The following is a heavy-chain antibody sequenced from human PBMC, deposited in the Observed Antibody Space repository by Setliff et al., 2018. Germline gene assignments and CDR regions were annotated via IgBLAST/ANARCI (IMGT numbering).Heavy chain of an antibody. D-gene: IGHD5-18*01. CDR1: GGTFRSYG. CDR3: AREGVDTRASTDYRYYMDV. CDR2: TIPSFGST. Sequence: ASVKVSCKASGGTFRSYGISWVRQAHGQGLEWMGGTIPSFGSTNYAQKFQDRVTIITDESTSTAYMELSSLRTEDTAVYYCAREGVDTRASTDYRYYMDVWGKGTTVTVSS. V-gene: IGHV1-69*05. J-gene: IGHJ6*03.